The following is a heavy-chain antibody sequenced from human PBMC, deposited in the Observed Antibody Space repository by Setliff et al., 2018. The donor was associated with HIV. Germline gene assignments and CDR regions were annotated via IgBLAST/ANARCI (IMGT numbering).Heavy chain of an antibody. J-gene: IGHJ4*02. CDR1: GYSFTDYY. V-gene: IGHV1-2*02. D-gene: IGHD7-27*01. Sequence: RASVKVSCKASGYSFTDYYVEWVRHAPGQGLEWMGWISPKTGATKYAEKFQGRVTVTSDTSTSTADMELFRLTSDDTAMYYCARGTLGRHFFDYWGLGALVTVSS. CDR3: ARGTLGRHFFDY. CDR2: ISPKTGAT.